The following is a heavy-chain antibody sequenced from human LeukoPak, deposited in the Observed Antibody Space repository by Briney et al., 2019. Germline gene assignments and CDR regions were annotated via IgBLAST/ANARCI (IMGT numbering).Heavy chain of an antibody. CDR3: ASTTYYWN. J-gene: IGHJ4*02. Sequence: GRSLRLSCTVSGFTFDDYAMHWVRHTPGKGLEWVTGITWNRDNIGYGDSVKGRFTISRDNAKNSLFLQMNSLRVEDTAVYFCASTTYYWNWGQGTLVTVSS. V-gene: IGHV3-9*01. D-gene: IGHD1-20*01. CDR2: ITWNRDNI. CDR1: GFTFDDYA.